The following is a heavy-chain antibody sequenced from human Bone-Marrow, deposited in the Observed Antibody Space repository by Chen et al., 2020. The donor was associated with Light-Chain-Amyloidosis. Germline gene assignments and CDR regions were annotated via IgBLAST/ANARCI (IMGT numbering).Heavy chain of an antibody. CDR1: GYTFTSYG. Sequence: QVQLVQSGAEVKKHGASVKVSCKASGYTFTSYGISWVRQAPGQGLEWMGWISAYNGNTNYAQKRQGRVTMTTDTSTSTAYMELRSLRSDDTAVYYCAKTPRTDYDIVANWFDPWGQGTLVTVSS. V-gene: IGHV1-18*01. CDR2: ISAYNGNT. D-gene: IGHD3-9*01. J-gene: IGHJ5*02. CDR3: AKTPRTDYDIVANWFDP.